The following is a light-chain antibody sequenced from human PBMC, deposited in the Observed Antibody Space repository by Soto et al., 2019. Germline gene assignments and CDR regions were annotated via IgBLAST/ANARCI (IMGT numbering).Light chain of an antibody. Sequence: QSALTQPASVSGSPGQSITISCTGTRSDVGGYNYVSWYQQHPGKAPKLMIYEVSNRPSGVSNRFSGSKSGNTASLTISGLQAEDEADYYCSSYTSNSTHYVFGTGTKLTVL. J-gene: IGLJ1*01. CDR1: RSDVGGYNY. V-gene: IGLV2-14*01. CDR3: SSYTSNSTHYV. CDR2: EVS.